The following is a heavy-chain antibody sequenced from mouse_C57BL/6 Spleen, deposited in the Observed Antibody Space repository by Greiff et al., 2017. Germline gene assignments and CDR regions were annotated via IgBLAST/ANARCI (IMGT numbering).Heavy chain of an antibody. J-gene: IGHJ2*01. V-gene: IGHV1-66*01. CDR2: IYPGSGNT. CDR1: GYSFTSYY. CDR3: APYDYDRDDY. Sequence: QVQLQQSGPELVKPGASVKISCKASGYSFTSYYIHWVKQRPGQGLEWIGWIYPGSGNTKYNEKFKGKATLTADTSSSTAYMQRSSLTSEDSAVYYCAPYDYDRDDYWGQGTTLTVSS. D-gene: IGHD2-4*01.